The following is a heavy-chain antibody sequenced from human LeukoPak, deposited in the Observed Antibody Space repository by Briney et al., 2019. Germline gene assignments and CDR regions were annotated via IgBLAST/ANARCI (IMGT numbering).Heavy chain of an antibody. V-gene: IGHV4-34*01. CDR1: GGSCWGYY. D-gene: IGHD2-2*01. CDR3: AREKSLNITILDI. J-gene: IGHJ3*02. CDR2: INHSGST. Sequence: PSETVSLKCAVYGGSCWGYYWGWIRQPPGMGRVWSGDINHSGSTNYNPSLKSRVTISVDTSKNKFSMKLSYVTAEDTAVYYCAREKSLNITILDIWGQGTMVTVSS.